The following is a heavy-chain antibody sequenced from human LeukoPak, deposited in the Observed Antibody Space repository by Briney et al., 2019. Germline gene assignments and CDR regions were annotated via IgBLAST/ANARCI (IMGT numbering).Heavy chain of an antibody. V-gene: IGHV3-23*01. J-gene: IGHJ4*02. D-gene: IGHD3-22*01. CDR2: ISGSGGST. Sequence: QSGGSLRLSCAASGFTFSSYAMSWVRQAPGKGLEWVSAISGSGGSTYYADSVKGRFTISRDNSKNTLYLQMNSLRAEDTAVYYCARTMTRTMKFDYWGQGTLVTVSS. CDR1: GFTFSSYA. CDR3: ARTMTRTMKFDY.